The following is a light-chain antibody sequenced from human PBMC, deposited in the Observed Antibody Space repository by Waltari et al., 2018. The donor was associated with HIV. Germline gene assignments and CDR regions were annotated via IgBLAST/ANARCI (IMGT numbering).Light chain of an antibody. Sequence: SYVLTQPPSVSVAPGKTAKITCVGNNIGTQSVHWYQQKPDQAPVLVIYYNADRPSGIPERFSGSNSGNTATLTINRVEAGDEADYYCHVWDTISDHVVFGGGSKLTVL. J-gene: IGLJ2*01. CDR2: YNA. CDR3: HVWDTISDHVV. V-gene: IGLV3-21*04. CDR1: NIGTQS.